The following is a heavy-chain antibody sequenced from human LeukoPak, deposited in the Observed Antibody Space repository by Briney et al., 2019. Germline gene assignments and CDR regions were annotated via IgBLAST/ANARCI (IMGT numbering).Heavy chain of an antibody. CDR3: ARPNIPIAAAGTFDI. D-gene: IGHD6-13*01. Sequence: GESLKIPCKGSGYSFTSYWIGWVRQMPGKGLEWMGIIYPGDSDTRYSPSFQGQVTISADKSISTAYLQWSSLKASDTAMYYCARPNIPIAAAGTFDIWGQGTMVTVSS. CDR1: GYSFTSYW. J-gene: IGHJ3*02. V-gene: IGHV5-51*01. CDR2: IYPGDSDT.